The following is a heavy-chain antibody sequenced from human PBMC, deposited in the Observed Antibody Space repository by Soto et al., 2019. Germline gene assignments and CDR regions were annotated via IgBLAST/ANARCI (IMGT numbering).Heavy chain of an antibody. CDR1: GYPFTHYG. CDR3: ARDQSFDRTYYYGIDV. CDR2: ISPFNGNT. D-gene: IGHD3-16*01. J-gene: IGHJ6*02. Sequence: GASVKVSCKSSGYPFTHYGITWIRQAPGQGLEWMGWISPFNGNTNYGQTLQGRVTLTTETSTSTVYMELRSLRSDDTAVYYCARDQSFDRTYYYGIDVWGQGTTVTSP. V-gene: IGHV1-18*01.